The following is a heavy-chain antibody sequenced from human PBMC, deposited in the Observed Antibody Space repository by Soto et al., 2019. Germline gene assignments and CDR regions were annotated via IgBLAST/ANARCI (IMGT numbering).Heavy chain of an antibody. CDR1: GFTFSSYA. Sequence: SLRLSCAASGFTFSSYAMSWVRQAPGKGLEWVSGISGSGGSTYYADSAKGRFTISRDNSKNTLYLQMNSLRAEDTAVYYCAKDQVHYGDYEHDYWGQGTLVTVSS. CDR2: ISGSGGST. V-gene: IGHV3-23*01. CDR3: AKDQVHYGDYEHDY. D-gene: IGHD4-17*01. J-gene: IGHJ4*02.